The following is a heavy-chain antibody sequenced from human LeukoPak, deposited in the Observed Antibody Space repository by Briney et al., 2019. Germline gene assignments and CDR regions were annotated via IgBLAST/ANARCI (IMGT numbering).Heavy chain of an antibody. V-gene: IGHV4-34*01. CDR2: INHSGST. Sequence: SETLSLTCAVYGGSFSGYYWSWIRQPPGKGLEWIGEINHSGSTNYNPSLKSRVTISVDTSKNQFSLKLSSVTAADTAVYYCARGAADRNNYYYYIDVWGKGTTVTVSS. J-gene: IGHJ6*03. CDR1: GGSFSGYY. CDR3: ARGAADRNNYYYYIDV. D-gene: IGHD1/OR15-1a*01.